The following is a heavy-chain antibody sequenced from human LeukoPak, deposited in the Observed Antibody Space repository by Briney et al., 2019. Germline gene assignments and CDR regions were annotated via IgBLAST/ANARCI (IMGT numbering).Heavy chain of an antibody. CDR3: ARDDSNYAY. V-gene: IGHV4-34*01. CDR1: GGSFSRYY. CDR2: IYHSGST. D-gene: IGHD4-11*01. J-gene: IGHJ4*02. Sequence: SETLSLTCAVYGGSFSRYYWNWIRQPPGKGLEWIGEIYHSGSTNYNPSLKSRVTMSVDTSKNQFSLKLSSVTAADTAVYYCARDDSNYAYWGQGTLVTVSS.